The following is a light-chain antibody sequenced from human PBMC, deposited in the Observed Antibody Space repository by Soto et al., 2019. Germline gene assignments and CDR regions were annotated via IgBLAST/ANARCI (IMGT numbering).Light chain of an antibody. CDR3: QQYNKWLRT. CDR1: QSVSSN. Sequence: EIVMTQSPVTLSVSPGERATLSCRASQSVSSNVAWYQQKPDQAPRLLIYGASTRATGIPARFSGSGSGTEFTLTISSLQSEDYAVYYCQQYNKWLRTFGQGTKVDIK. J-gene: IGKJ1*01. V-gene: IGKV3-15*01. CDR2: GAS.